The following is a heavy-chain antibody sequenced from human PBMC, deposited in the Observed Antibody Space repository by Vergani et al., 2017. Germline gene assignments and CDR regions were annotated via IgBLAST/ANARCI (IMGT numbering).Heavy chain of an antibody. D-gene: IGHD2-2*01. CDR1: GFTLSSYG. Sequence: QVQLVESGGGVVQPGRSLRLSCAASGFTLSSYGMHWVRQAPGKGLEWVAVISYDGSNKYYADSVKGRFTISRDNSKNTLYLQMNSLRAEDTAVYYCAKDWGGYCSSTSCSPGAAFDIWGQGTMVTVSS. CDR3: AKDWGGYCSSTSCSPGAAFDI. CDR2: ISYDGSNK. V-gene: IGHV3-30*18. J-gene: IGHJ3*02.